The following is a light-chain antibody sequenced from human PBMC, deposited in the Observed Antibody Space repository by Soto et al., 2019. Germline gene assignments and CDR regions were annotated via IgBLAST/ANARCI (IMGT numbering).Light chain of an antibody. V-gene: IGKV1-5*01. CDR3: QQHNS. CDR1: PISSTW. Sequence: DIPMTQSPSTLSASVGDRVTITCRASPISSTWLSWYQQRPGKAPKLLIHDVSSLQSGVPSRFSGSGSETEFTLTITSLQPDDFATYYCQQHNSFGQGTKLEIK. CDR2: DVS. J-gene: IGKJ2*01.